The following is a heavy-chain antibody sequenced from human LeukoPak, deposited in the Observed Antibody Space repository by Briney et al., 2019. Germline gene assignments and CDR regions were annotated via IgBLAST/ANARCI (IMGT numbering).Heavy chain of an antibody. D-gene: IGHD6-19*01. CDR3: ASAIAVAGTNY. Sequence: PGGSLRLSCAASGFTFSNYAMSWVRQAPGKGLVWVSRISSDGTSTSYADSVKGRFTISRDNAKNTLYLQMNSLRAEDTAVYYCASAIAVAGTNYWGQGTLVTVSS. CDR2: ISSDGTST. CDR1: GFTFSNYA. J-gene: IGHJ4*02. V-gene: IGHV3-74*01.